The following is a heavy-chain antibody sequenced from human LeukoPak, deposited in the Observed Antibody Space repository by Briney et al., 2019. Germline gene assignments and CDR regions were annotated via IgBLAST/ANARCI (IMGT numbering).Heavy chain of an antibody. D-gene: IGHD1-1*01. CDR2: ISAYNGNT. J-gene: IGHJ4*02. Sequence: ASVKVSCKASGYTFTSYGISWVRQAPGHGLEWMGWISAYNGNTNYAQKLQGRVTMTTDTSTSTAYMELRSLRSDDTAVYYCARWDWNDSARDYWGQGTLVTVSS. CDR3: ARWDWNDSARDY. V-gene: IGHV1-18*04. CDR1: GYTFTSYG.